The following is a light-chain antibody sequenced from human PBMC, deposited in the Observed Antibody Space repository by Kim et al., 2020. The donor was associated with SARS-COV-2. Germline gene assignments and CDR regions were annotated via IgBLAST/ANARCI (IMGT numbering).Light chain of an antibody. CDR3: QSYDRSLSVV. J-gene: IGLJ3*02. CDR1: SSNIGAGYD. Sequence: QSVLTQPPSVSGAPGQRVTISCTGSSSNIGAGYDVHWYQLLPGAAPKLLVYGNTNRPSGVPDQFSGSKSGTLASLAITGLQAEDAADYYCQSYDRSLSVVFGGGTQLTVL. CDR2: GNT. V-gene: IGLV1-40*01.